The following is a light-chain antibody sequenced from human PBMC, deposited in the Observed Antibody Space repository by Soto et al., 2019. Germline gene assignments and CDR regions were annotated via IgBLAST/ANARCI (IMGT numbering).Light chain of an antibody. V-gene: IGKV3-11*01. CDR3: QQRSNWPLT. Sequence: EIVLIQSPATLSLSPGEGATLSCRASQSVTNYLAWYQQKPGQAPRLLIYDASKRATGIPARFSGSGSGTDFTLTIISLEPEDFAVYYCQQRSNWPLTFGGGTKVEIK. CDR1: QSVTNY. CDR2: DAS. J-gene: IGKJ4*01.